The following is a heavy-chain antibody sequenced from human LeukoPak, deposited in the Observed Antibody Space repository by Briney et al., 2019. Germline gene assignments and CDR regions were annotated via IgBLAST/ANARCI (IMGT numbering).Heavy chain of an antibody. CDR1: GFTFSNYA. V-gene: IGHV3-23*01. D-gene: IGHD2-21*02. CDR3: AKYCGGDCFRNFDS. Sequence: GGSLRLSCAASGFTFSNYAMTWVRQAPGRGLEWVSVIGHYGADIHYADSVEGRFTISRDNSANTLYLQMNSLRAEDTAVYYCAKYCGGDCFRNFDSWGQGTLVTVSS. J-gene: IGHJ4*02. CDR2: IGHYGADI.